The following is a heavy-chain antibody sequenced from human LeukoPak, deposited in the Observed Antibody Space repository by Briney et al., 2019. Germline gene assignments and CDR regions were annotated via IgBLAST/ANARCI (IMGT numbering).Heavy chain of an antibody. CDR1: GFTFSSYS. CDR2: ISSSSSYI. V-gene: IGHV3-21*01. CDR3: ARSSIAAAGRLDY. J-gene: IGHJ4*02. Sequence: GGSLRLSRAASGFTFSSYSMNWVRQAPGKGLEWVSSISSSSSYIYYADSVKGRFTISRDNAKNSLYLQMNSLRAEDTAVYYCARSSIAAAGRLDYWGQGTLVTVSS. D-gene: IGHD6-13*01.